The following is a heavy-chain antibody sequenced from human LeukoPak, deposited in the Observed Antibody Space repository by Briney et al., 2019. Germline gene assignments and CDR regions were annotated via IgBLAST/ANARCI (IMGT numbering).Heavy chain of an antibody. Sequence: AETLSLTCTVSGGSISSYYWSWVRQPPGKGLEWIGDIYYSGSTNYNPSLQSRVTISVDTSKNQFSLKLSSVTAADTAVYYCARVAYSSSWYQFDYWGQGTLVTVSS. CDR3: ARVAYSSSWYQFDY. CDR2: IYYSGST. D-gene: IGHD6-13*01. V-gene: IGHV4-59*01. CDR1: GGSISSYY. J-gene: IGHJ4*02.